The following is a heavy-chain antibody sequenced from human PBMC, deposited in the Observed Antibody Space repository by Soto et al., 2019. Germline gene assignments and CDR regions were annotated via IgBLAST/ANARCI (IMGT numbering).Heavy chain of an antibody. D-gene: IGHD6-6*01. CDR2: ISYDGSNK. Sequence: QVQLVESGGGVVQPGRSLRLSCAASGFTFSSYGMHWVRQAPGKGLEWVAVISYDGSNKYYADSVKGRFTISRDNSKNTLYLQMNSLRAEDTAVYYCAKVRAARPQYYYYGMDVWGQGTTVTVSS. J-gene: IGHJ6*02. CDR3: AKVRAARPQYYYYGMDV. CDR1: GFTFSSYG. V-gene: IGHV3-30*18.